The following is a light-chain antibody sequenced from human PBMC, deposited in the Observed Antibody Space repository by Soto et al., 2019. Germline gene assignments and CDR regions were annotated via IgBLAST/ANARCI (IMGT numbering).Light chain of an antibody. CDR1: SGHSNYA. CDR3: QTWGTGIQV. Sequence: QSVLTQSPSASASLGASVKLTCTLSSGHSNYAIAWHQQQPEKGPRYLMKLNSDGSHSKGGGIPDRFSGSSSGAERYLTISSLQSEDEADYYCQTWGTGIQVFGGGTKLTVL. V-gene: IGLV4-69*01. CDR2: LNSDGSH. J-gene: IGLJ2*01.